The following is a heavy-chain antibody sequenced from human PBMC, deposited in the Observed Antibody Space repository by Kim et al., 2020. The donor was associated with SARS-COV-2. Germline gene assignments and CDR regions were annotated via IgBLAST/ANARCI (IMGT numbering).Heavy chain of an antibody. D-gene: IGHD6-19*01. V-gene: IGHV4-34*01. Sequence: SRVTISVDTSKNQFSLKLGSVTAADTAVYYCARVSRRMAVAGTGSRFFDYWGQGTLVTVSS. CDR3: ARVSRRMAVAGTGSRFFDY. J-gene: IGHJ4*02.